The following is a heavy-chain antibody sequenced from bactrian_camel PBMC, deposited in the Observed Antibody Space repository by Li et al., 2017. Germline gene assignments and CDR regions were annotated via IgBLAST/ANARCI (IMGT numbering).Heavy chain of an antibody. J-gene: IGHJ4*01. CDR3: AADRRPVGAGIEYCAPLKRYGY. CDR1: GYSYSGIC. V-gene: IGHV3S53*01. D-gene: IGHD6*01. CDR2: IDSDGIT. Sequence: HVQLVESGGGSVQTGGSLRLSCTASGYSYSGICMGWFRQAPGKEREGVASIDSDGITSYADSVKGRFTISQESANNTVYLQMNSLKPEDTAVYYCAADRRPVGAGIEYCAPLKRYGYRGQGTQVTVS.